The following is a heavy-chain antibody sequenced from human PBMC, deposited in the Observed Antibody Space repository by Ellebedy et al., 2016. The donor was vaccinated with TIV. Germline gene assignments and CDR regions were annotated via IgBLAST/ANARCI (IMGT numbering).Heavy chain of an antibody. CDR1: GFTFNSYA. V-gene: IGHV3-30-3*01. D-gene: IGHD6-19*01. CDR3: ARDLDKSSGWYGGAAY. Sequence: GESLKISCAASGFTFNSYAMHWVRQAPGKGLEWVAVISYDGSSKYYADSVKGRFTISRDNSMNTLYLEMNSLRAEDTAVYYCARDLDKSSGWYGGAAYWGQGTLVTVSS. CDR2: ISYDGSSK. J-gene: IGHJ4*02.